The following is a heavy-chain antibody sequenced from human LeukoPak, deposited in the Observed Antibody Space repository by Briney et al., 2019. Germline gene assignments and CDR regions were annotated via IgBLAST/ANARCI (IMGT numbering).Heavy chain of an antibody. J-gene: IGHJ6*02. Sequence: PGGSLRLSCAASGFTFSTYDMNWVRQAPGKGLEWVSYISSSSRTISYADSVKGRFTISRDNAKNSLYLQMKSLRAEDTAVYYCARLRYYAMDVWGQGTTVTASS. CDR3: ARLRYYAMDV. CDR2: ISSSSRTI. V-gene: IGHV3-48*01. CDR1: GFTFSTYD.